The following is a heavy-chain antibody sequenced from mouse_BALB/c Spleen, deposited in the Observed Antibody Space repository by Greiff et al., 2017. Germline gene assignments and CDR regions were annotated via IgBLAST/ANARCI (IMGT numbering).Heavy chain of an antibody. V-gene: IGHV3-6*02. CDR2: ISYDGSN. CDR3: ARDDDYGAY. CDR1: GYSITSGYY. Sequence: EVKLMESGPGLVKPSQSLSLTCSVTGYSITSGYYWNWIRQFPGNKLEWMGYISYDGSNNYNPSLKNRISITRDTSKNQFFLKLNSVTTEDTATYYCARDDDYGAYWGQGTLVTVSA. D-gene: IGHD2-4*01. J-gene: IGHJ3*01.